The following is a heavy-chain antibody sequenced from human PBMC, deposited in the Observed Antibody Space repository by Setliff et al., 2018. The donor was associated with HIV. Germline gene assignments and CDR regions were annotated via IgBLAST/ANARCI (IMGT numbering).Heavy chain of an antibody. CDR2: IYSGGRST. J-gene: IGHJ6*03. D-gene: IGHD5-12*01. CDR1: GFTFSSYA. V-gene: IGHV3-23*03. CDR3: AKQRGDGYNRYYYYYMDV. Sequence: LRLSCAASGFTFSSYAMSWVRQAPGKGLEWVSVIYSGGRSTYYADSVKGRFTISRDNSKNTLYLQMNSLRAEDTAVYYCAKQRGDGYNRYYYYYMDVWGKGTTVTVSS.